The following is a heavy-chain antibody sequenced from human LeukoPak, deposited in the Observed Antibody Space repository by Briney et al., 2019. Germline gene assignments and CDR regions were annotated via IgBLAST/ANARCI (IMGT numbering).Heavy chain of an antibody. D-gene: IGHD3-22*01. CDR2: IHPSGML. V-gene: IGHV4-31*03. CDR1: GASFNSDDQY. J-gene: IGHJ4*02. CDR3: SRGLDSRKLGY. Sequence: KTSETLSLTRTVSGASFNSDDQYWNWIRQSPGKGLEWIGSIHPSGMLYNNPSLESRVTMSRDTSKNQFSLNLSSVTAADTAVYFCSRGLDSRKLGYWGQGILVTVSS.